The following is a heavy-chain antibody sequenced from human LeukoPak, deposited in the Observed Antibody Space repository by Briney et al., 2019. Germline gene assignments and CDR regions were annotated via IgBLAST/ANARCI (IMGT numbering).Heavy chain of an antibody. V-gene: IGHV1-46*01. D-gene: IGHD3-10*01. J-gene: IGHJ3*02. CDR1: GYIFTNYY. Sequence: ASVKVSCKASGYIFTNYYMHWVRQAPGQGLEWMGIINPSGADTGYAQKFQGRITMTGDMSTSTVYMELSSLRSEDTAVYYCAGDGEGDQLRSFDIWGQGTMVTVSS. CDR2: INPSGADT. CDR3: AGDGEGDQLRSFDI.